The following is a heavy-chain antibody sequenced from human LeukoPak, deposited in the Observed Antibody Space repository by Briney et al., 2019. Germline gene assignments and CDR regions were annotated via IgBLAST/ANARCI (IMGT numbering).Heavy chain of an antibody. Sequence: PGGSLRLSCAASGFTFSSYAMSWVRQAPGKGLEWVSAISGSGGSTYYADSVKGRFTISRDNSKNTLYLQMNSLRAEDTAVYYCAKDHGYYDFWSGYQTYYFDYWGQGTLVTVSS. J-gene: IGHJ4*02. CDR2: ISGSGGST. V-gene: IGHV3-23*01. D-gene: IGHD3-3*01. CDR1: GFTFSSYA. CDR3: AKDHGYYDFWSGYQTYYFDY.